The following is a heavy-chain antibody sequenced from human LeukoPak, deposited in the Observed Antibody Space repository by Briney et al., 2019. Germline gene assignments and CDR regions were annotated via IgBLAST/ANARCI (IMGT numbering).Heavy chain of an antibody. D-gene: IGHD4-17*01. CDR2: INSDGSV. CDR3: ARATVTLDFDY. CDR1: GFTFSTYW. V-gene: IGHV3-74*01. Sequence: GGSLRLSCAASGFTFSTYWMHWVRQVPGKGLVWISRINSDGSVSYADSVKGRFTVSRDNAKNTLYLQMNSLRAEDTAVYYRARATVTLDFDYWGQGTLVTVSS. J-gene: IGHJ4*02.